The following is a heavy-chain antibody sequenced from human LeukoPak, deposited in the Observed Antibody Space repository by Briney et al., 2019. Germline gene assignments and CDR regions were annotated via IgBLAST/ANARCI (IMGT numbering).Heavy chain of an antibody. CDR3: ATELELTGAY. V-gene: IGHV1-24*01. D-gene: IGHD1-7*01. J-gene: IGHJ4*02. CDR2: FDPEDGET. Sequence: ASVKVSCKASGYIFTGYQMHWVRQAPRKGLEWMGGFDPEDGETIYAQKFQGRVTMTEDTSTDTAYMELSSLRSEDTAVYYCATELELTGAYWGQGTLVTVSS. CDR1: GYIFTGYQ.